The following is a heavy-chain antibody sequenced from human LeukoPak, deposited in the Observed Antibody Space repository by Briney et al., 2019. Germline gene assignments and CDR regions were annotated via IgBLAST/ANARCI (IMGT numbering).Heavy chain of an antibody. Sequence: GGSLRLSCAASGFTFSRFWMSWVRQAPGKGLEWVATIKQDGSEKYYVDSVKGRFTISRDNAKNSLYLQMNSLRAEDAAVYYCAKESSSYTWDFQHWGQGTLVTVSS. J-gene: IGHJ1*01. CDR2: IKQDGSEK. CDR3: AKESSSYTWDFQH. V-gene: IGHV3-7*04. CDR1: GFTFSRFW. D-gene: IGHD3-22*01.